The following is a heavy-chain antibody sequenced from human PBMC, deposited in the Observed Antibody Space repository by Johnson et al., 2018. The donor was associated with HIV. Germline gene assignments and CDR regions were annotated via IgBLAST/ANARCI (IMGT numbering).Heavy chain of an antibody. V-gene: IGHV3-66*01. CDR2: IYSGGTT. D-gene: IGHD3-3*01. CDR3: TRDPFPRFFAFDL. Sequence: MQLVESGGVLVQPGGSLRLSCAASGFNVSSSYMSWVRQAPGKGLEWVSLIYSGGTTYYTDSVKGRFTLSRDNSKNTLYLQMNTLRAEDTAAYYSTRDPFPRFFAFDLWGPGTMVTVSS. J-gene: IGHJ3*01. CDR1: GFNVSSSY.